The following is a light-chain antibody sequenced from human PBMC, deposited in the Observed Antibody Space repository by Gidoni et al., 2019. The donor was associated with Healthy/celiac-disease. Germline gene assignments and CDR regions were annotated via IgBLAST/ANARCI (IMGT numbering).Light chain of an antibody. CDR1: QGISNY. Sequence: DIQMTPSPSSLSASVGDRLTITCRASQGISNYLAWYQQKPGKVPKLLIYAASTLQSGVPSRFSGSGSGTDFTLTISSLQPEDVATCYCQKYNSARVAFGQGTKVEIK. V-gene: IGKV1-27*01. CDR3: QKYNSARVA. J-gene: IGKJ1*01. CDR2: AAS.